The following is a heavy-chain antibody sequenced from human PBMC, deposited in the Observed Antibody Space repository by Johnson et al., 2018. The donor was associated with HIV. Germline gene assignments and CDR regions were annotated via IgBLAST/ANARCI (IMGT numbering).Heavy chain of an antibody. CDR3: AKGGWGGENSDHYAFDI. CDR2: IWYDGSNE. V-gene: IGHV3-33*06. CDR1: GFIFSTYG. Sequence: QVQLVESGGGVVQPGRSVRLYCAASGFIFSTYGMHWVRQAPGKGLEWVAVIWYDGSNEHYADSVKGRFTISRDNSKTTLYLQRNSRSAEDTAVYYWAKGGWGGENSDHYAFDIWGQGTMVIVSS. J-gene: IGHJ3*02. D-gene: IGHD3-16*01.